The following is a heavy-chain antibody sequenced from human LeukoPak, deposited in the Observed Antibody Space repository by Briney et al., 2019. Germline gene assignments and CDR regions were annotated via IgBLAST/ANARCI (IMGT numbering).Heavy chain of an antibody. CDR2: MNPNSGNT. V-gene: IGHV1-8*02. Sequence: GASVKVSCKASGYTFTSYGISWVRQAPGQGLEWMGWMNPNSGNTGYAQKFQGRVTMTRNTSISTAYMELSSLRSEDTAVYYCARSSGGYGPDIDYWGQGTLVTVSS. J-gene: IGHJ4*02. CDR3: ARSSGGYGPDIDY. CDR1: GYTFTSYG. D-gene: IGHD3-22*01.